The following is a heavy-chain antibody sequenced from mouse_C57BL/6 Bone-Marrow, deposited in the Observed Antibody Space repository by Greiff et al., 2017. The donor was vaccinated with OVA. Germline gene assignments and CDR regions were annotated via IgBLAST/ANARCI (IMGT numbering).Heavy chain of an antibody. CDR2: IHPNSGST. Sequence: QVQLQQSGAELVKPGASVKLSCKASGYTFTSYWMHWVKQRPGQGLEWIGMIHPNSGSTNYNEKFKSKATLTVDKSSSTAYMQLSSLTSEDSAVYYCARRDYYSNYFYYFDYWGQGTTLTVSS. D-gene: IGHD2-5*01. CDR3: ARRDYYSNYFYYFDY. J-gene: IGHJ2*01. CDR1: GYTFTSYW. V-gene: IGHV1-64*01.